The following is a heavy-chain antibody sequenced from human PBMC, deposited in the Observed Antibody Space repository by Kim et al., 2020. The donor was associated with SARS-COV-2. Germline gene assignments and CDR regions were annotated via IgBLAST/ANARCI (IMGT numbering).Heavy chain of an antibody. CDR2: INWNGGST. D-gene: IGHD4-17*01. J-gene: IGHJ3*02. Sequence: GGSLRLSCAASGFTFDDYGMSWVRQAPGKGLEWVSGINWNGGSTGYADSVKGRFTISRDNAKNSLYLQMNSLRAEDTALYHCARAPLTTVKTGAFDIWGQGTMVTVSS. V-gene: IGHV3-20*01. CDR3: ARAPLTTVKTGAFDI. CDR1: GFTFDDYG.